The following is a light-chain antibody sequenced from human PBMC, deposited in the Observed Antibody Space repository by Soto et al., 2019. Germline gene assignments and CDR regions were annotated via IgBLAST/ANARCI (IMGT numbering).Light chain of an antibody. V-gene: IGKV3-11*01. CDR3: QQRSSWPKFT. J-gene: IGKJ5*01. Sequence: EIVLTQSPATLSLSPGERVTLSCRTSQSVNSHLAWYQQKPGQAPRLLIYDASNRASGIPARCSGSGSGTDFTITISSLEPEDFAVYYCQQRSSWPKFTFGQGTRLEI. CDR2: DAS. CDR1: QSVNSH.